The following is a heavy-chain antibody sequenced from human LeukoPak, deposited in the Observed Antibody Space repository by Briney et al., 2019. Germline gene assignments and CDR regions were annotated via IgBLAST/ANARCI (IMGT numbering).Heavy chain of an antibody. Sequence: SQTLSLTCGISGDSVSINTAAWNRIMQSPSRDLEWLGRTYYRSKWYNNYAVSVKSRITINSDSSKNQVSLQLNSVTPEDTAMYYCARDQGGGSYAYGLDAFDIWGQGTMVTVSS. CDR1: GDSVSINTAA. CDR2: TYYRSKWYN. J-gene: IGHJ3*02. V-gene: IGHV6-1*01. CDR3: ARDQGGGSYAYGLDAFDI. D-gene: IGHD1-26*01.